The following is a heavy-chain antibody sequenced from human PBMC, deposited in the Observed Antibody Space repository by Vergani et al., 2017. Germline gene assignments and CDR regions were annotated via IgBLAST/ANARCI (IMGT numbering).Heavy chain of an antibody. V-gene: IGHV3-66*02. CDR2: IYSGGST. CDR3: ARDAFDI. J-gene: IGHJ3*02. Sequence: EVQLLESGGGLVQPGGSLRLSCAASGFTFSSYAMSWVRQAPGKGLEWVSAIYSGGSTYYADSVKGRFTISRDNSKNTLYLQMNSLRAEDTAVYYCARDAFDIWGQGTMVTVSS. CDR1: GFTFSSYA.